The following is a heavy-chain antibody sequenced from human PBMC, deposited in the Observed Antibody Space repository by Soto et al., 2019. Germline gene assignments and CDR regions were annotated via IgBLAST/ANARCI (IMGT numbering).Heavy chain of an antibody. CDR3: ARGPPNTY. V-gene: IGHV4-30-2*01. Sequence: QLQLQESGSGLVKPSQTLSLTCAVSGGSISSGGYSWSWIRQPPGKGLEWIGYIYHSGSTYYNPSLKSRVTISVDRSKNQFSLKLSSVPAAATAVYYCARGPPNTYWGQGTLVTVSS. CDR2: IYHSGST. J-gene: IGHJ4*02. CDR1: GGSISSGGYS. D-gene: IGHD2-8*01.